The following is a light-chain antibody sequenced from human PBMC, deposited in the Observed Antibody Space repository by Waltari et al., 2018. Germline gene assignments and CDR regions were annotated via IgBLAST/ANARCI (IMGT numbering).Light chain of an antibody. CDR2: EDT. J-gene: IGLJ3*02. V-gene: IGLV3-10*01. CDR1: VLPHHF. Sequence: SYELTQPPSVSVSPGQTARITCFGDVLPHHFVYWYQQKSGQAPLLVIFEDTKRPSGIPERFSGSSSVTKVTLTSSAAQVDDEADYYCCSTDSSGDVWVFGGGTKLTVL. CDR3: CSTDSSGDVWV.